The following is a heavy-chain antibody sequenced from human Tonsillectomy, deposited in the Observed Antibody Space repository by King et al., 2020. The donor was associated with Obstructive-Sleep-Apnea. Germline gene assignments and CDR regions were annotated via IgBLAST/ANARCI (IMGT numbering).Heavy chain of an antibody. D-gene: IGHD6-13*01. J-gene: IGHJ4*02. CDR1: GFTFSSYN. V-gene: IGHV3-21*06. Sequence: VQLVESGGGLVKPGGSLRLSCAASGFTFSSYNMNWVRQAPGKGLEWVSSISSSSCYIYYTDSVKGRFSISRDNAKNSLYLQMNSLRVEDSAVYYCATALAAAAPFDSWGQGTLVTVSS. CDR3: ATALAAAAPFDS. CDR2: ISSSSCYI.